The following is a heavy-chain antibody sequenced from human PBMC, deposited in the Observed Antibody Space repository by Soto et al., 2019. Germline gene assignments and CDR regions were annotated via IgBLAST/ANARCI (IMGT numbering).Heavy chain of an antibody. CDR1: GGSISSYY. CDR2: IYYSGRT. CDR3: ARSERWSYYYYGMEV. D-gene: IGHD2-15*01. V-gene: IGHV4-59*12. Sequence: QVQLHESGPGLVKPSETLSLTCTVSGGSISSYYWSWIRQPPGKGLEWIGYIYYSGRTNYNPSLKSRITISVDTSKNQFSLRQSSVTAADTAVNYCARSERWSYYYYGMEVWGQGTTVTVSS. J-gene: IGHJ6*02.